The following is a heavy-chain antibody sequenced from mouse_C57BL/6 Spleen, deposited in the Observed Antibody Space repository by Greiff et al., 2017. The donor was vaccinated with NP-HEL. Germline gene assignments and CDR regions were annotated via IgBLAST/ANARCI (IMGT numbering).Heavy chain of an antibody. V-gene: IGHV14-4*01. CDR3: TTGGSDY. CDR2: IDPENGDT. J-gene: IGHJ2*01. CDR1: GFNIKDDY. Sequence: EVQGVESGAELVRPGASVKLSCTASGFNIKDDYMHWVKQRHEQGLEWIGWIDPENGDTEYASKFQGKATITADTSSNTAYLQLSSLTSEDTAVYYCTTGGSDYWGQGTTLTVSS.